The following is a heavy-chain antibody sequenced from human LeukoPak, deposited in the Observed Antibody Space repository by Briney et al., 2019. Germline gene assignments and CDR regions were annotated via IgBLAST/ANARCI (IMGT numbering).Heavy chain of an antibody. Sequence: SETLSLTCTVSGDSISSSSYYWGWIRQSPGKGLEWIGSIYYSGSIYYNPSLKSRVTISVDTSKNQFSLKLTSVTAADTAVYYCAILGGSYYYYMDVWGKGTTVTVSS. D-gene: IGHD3-16*01. CDR2: IYYSGSI. CDR1: GDSISSSSYY. J-gene: IGHJ6*03. CDR3: AILGGSYYYYMDV. V-gene: IGHV4-39*07.